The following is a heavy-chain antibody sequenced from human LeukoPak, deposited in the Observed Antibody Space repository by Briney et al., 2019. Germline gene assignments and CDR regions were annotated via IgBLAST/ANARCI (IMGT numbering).Heavy chain of an antibody. CDR3: AKGFPHLFYYDSSGYYSN. J-gene: IGHJ4*02. CDR2: ISGSGGST. Sequence: GGSLRLSCAASGFTFSSYAMSWVRQARGEGLEWVSAISGSGGSTYYADSVRGRFTISRDNSKNTLYLQMNSLRAEDTAVYYCAKGFPHLFYYDSSGYYSNWGQGTLVTVSS. CDR1: GFTFSSYA. V-gene: IGHV3-23*01. D-gene: IGHD3-22*01.